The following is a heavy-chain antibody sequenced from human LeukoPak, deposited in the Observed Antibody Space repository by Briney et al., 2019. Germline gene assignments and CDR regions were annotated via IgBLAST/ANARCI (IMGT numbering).Heavy chain of an antibody. V-gene: IGHV1-8*01. CDR1: GYTFTSYD. J-gene: IGHJ4*02. Sequence: GASVKVSCKASGYTFTSYDINWVRQATGQGLEWMGWMNPNSGNTGYAQKFQGRVTMTRNTSISTAYMELSSLRSEDTAVYYCARAPPLYSSSWYGRVRRGQTKIYYFDYWGQGTLVTVSS. D-gene: IGHD6-13*01. CDR3: ARAPPLYSSSWYGRVRRGQTKIYYFDY. CDR2: MNPNSGNT.